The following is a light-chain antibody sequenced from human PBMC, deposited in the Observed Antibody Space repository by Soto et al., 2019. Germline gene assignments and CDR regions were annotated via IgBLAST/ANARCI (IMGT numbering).Light chain of an antibody. CDR1: SSNIGSNI. V-gene: IGLV1-44*01. J-gene: IGLJ3*02. CDR2: SND. Sequence: QSVLTQPPSASGTPGLRVTIYCSGSSSNIGSNIVNWYQQLPGTAPKLLIYSNDQRPSGVADRFSGSKSGTSASLAISGLQSEDEADYYCAAWDDNLNGGVFGGGTKVTVL. CDR3: AAWDDNLNGGV.